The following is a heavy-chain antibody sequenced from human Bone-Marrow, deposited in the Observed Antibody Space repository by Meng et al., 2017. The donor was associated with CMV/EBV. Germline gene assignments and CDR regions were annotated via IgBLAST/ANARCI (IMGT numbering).Heavy chain of an antibody. CDR1: GGSFSGYY. D-gene: IGHD6-19*01. CDR3: ARIPWLGFWWFDP. Sequence: QVQLQQWGAGLLKPSETLSLTCAVYGGSFSGYYWSWIRQPPGKGLELIGEINHSGSTNYNPSLKSRVTISVDTSKNQFSLKLSSVTAADTAVYYCARIPWLGFWWFDPWGQGTLVTVSS. J-gene: IGHJ5*02. V-gene: IGHV4-34*01. CDR2: INHSGST.